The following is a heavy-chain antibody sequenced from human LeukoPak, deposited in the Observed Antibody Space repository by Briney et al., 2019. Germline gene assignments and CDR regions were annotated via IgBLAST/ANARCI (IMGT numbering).Heavy chain of an antibody. D-gene: IGHD6-19*01. V-gene: IGHV4-39*01. J-gene: IGHJ4*02. Sequence: SETLSLTCTISGGSISSISYYWGWIRQPPGKGLEWIGSIYYTGSTYYNPSLKSRVTVSVDTSKNQFSLKLSSVTAADTAVYYCARVTVAAFDYWGQGTLVTVSS. CDR2: IYYTGST. CDR1: GGSISSISYY. CDR3: ARVTVAAFDY.